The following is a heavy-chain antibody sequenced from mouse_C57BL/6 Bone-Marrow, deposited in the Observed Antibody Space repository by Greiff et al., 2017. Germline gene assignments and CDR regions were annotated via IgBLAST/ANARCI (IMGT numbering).Heavy chain of an antibody. V-gene: IGHV1-22*01. Sequence: EVKLMESGPELVKPGASVKMSCKASGYTFTDYNMHWVKQSHGKSLEWIGYINPNNGGTSYNQKFKGKATLTVDQSSSTAYMQLNSLTSEDSAVYYCARGYDYDYAMDYWGQGTSVTVSS. J-gene: IGHJ4*01. CDR2: INPNNGGT. CDR3: ARGYDYDYAMDY. CDR1: GYTFTDYN. D-gene: IGHD2-4*01.